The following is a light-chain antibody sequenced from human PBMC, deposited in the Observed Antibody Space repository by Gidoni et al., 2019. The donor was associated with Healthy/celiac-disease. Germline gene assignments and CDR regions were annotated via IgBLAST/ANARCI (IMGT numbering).Light chain of an antibody. CDR3: QQYYSYPQIT. V-gene: IGKV1-8*01. CDR2: AAS. J-gene: IGKJ4*01. CDR1: QGISSY. Sequence: AIRMTQSPSSLSASTGDRVTITCRASQGISSYLAWYQQKPGKAPKFLIYAASTLQSGVPSRFSGSGSGTDFTLTISCLQSEDFATYYCQQYYSYPQITFGGGTKVEI.